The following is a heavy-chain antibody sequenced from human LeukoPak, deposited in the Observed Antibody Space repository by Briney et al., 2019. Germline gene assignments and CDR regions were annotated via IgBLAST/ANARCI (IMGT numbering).Heavy chain of an antibody. CDR1: GGSVSTAPYY. D-gene: IGHD2-2*01. CDR2: IYYSGTT. J-gene: IGHJ4*02. CDR3: ARAPYQLTPFDY. V-gene: IGHV4-39*01. Sequence: SETLSLTCTVSGGSVSTAPYYWGWVRQTPGTGLEWIGAIYYSGTTYYNPSLKSRVTISVDTSKNEFSLKLRSVTAADTAVYYCARAPYQLTPFDYWGQGTLVTVSS.